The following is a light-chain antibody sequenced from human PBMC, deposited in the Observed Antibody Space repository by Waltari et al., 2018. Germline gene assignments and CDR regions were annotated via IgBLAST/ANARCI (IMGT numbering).Light chain of an antibody. J-gene: IGLJ3*02. Sequence: QSGLTQPPSVSAAPGQQVTISCSGTSSNIGKNPVFWYQQLPGTAPKLLIYDNNGRPPGIPDRFSGSKSGTSATLGITGLQTGDEADFYCASWDSSLSAGVFGGGTKLTVL. V-gene: IGLV1-51*01. CDR2: DNN. CDR1: SSNIGKNP. CDR3: ASWDSSLSAGV.